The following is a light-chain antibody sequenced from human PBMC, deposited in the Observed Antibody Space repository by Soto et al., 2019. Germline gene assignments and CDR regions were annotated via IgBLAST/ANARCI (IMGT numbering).Light chain of an antibody. CDR2: EVS. J-gene: IGLJ2*01. CDR3: CSYRSSRTVV. Sequence: QSALTQPASMSGSPGQSITISCTGTSSDIGGYNFVSWYQQHPGNPPKLMIYEVSNRPSGVSNRFSGYKSGNTASLTISGLQAEDEADYYCCSYRSSRTVVFGGGTKLTVL. V-gene: IGLV2-14*01. CDR1: SSDIGGYNF.